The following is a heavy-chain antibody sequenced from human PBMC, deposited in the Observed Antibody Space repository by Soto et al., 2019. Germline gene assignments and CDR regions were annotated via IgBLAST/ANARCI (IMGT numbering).Heavy chain of an antibody. Sequence: SETLSLTCTVSGGSISSYYWSWIRQPPGKGLEWIGYIYYSGSTNYNPSLKSRVIISVDRSKNQFSLKVSSVTAADTAVYYCARETYGAYVTYFDPWGQHILVTISS. CDR1: GGSISSYY. V-gene: IGHV4-59*12. D-gene: IGHD4-17*01. J-gene: IGHJ5*02. CDR2: IYYSGST. CDR3: ARETYGAYVTYFDP.